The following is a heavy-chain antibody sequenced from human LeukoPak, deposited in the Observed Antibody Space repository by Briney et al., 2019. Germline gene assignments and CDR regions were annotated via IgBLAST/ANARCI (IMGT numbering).Heavy chain of an antibody. CDR1: GGSFSNYY. CDR2: IYTSGST. V-gene: IGHV4-4*07. Sequence: SETLSLTSTVSGGSFSNYYWSWIRQPAGKGLEWIGRIYTSGSTNYNPSVKSRVTMSVDTSNNQFSLKLTSVTAADTAVYYCASQPTQYYGTDGWGQGTTVTVSS. D-gene: IGHD4-11*01. J-gene: IGHJ6*02. CDR3: ASQPTQYYGTDG.